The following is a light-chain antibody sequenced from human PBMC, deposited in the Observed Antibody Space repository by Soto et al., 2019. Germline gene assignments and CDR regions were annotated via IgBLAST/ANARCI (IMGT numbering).Light chain of an antibody. CDR2: NNN. CDR1: GSNIGSNT. Sequence: QSVLTQPPSASGTPGQRVSISCSGSGSNIGSNTVNWYQQLPGTAPKLLMYNNNQRPSGVPDRFSGSKSGTSASLAISGLQSEEEADYYCAAWDDSVSGYVCGTGTKVTVL. V-gene: IGLV1-44*01. CDR3: AAWDDSVSGYV. J-gene: IGLJ1*01.